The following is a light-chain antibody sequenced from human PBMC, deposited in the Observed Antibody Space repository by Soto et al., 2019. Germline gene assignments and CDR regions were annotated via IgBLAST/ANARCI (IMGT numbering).Light chain of an antibody. Sequence: QSVLTQPPSASGTPGQRVTISCSASSSNIESNTVTWYQQLPGTAPKLVIYSNYDRPSGVPQRFSGSTSGTSASLVIRGLQSEDEADYYCAAWDDILNGYVFGGGTKVTVL. CDR1: SSNIESNT. CDR3: AAWDDILNGYV. V-gene: IGLV1-44*01. CDR2: SNY. J-gene: IGLJ1*01.